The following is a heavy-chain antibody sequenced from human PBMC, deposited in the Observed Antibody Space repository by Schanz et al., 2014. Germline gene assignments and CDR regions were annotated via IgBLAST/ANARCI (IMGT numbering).Heavy chain of an antibody. Sequence: DVQLLESGGGLVQPGGSLRLSCAASGFTFTNYAMAWVRQAPGKGLEWVSSINTGGDSTYYADSVKGRFTISRDNSRDTVYLQMNSLRAGDAAVYYCARGLIAAAGGAFDYWGQGTLVTVSS. CDR2: INTGGDST. J-gene: IGHJ4*02. V-gene: IGHV3-23*01. CDR3: ARGLIAAAGGAFDY. D-gene: IGHD6-13*01. CDR1: GFTFTNYA.